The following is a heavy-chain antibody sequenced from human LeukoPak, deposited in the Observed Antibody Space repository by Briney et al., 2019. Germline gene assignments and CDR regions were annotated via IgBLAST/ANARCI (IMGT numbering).Heavy chain of an antibody. Sequence: GGSLRLSCAASGFTFSSYAMSWVRQAPGKGLEWVSAISGSGGSTYYADSVKGRFTISRDNAKNSLYLQMNSLRAEDTAVYYCARDHQWLVRGDYWGQGTLVTVSS. CDR3: ARDHQWLVRGDY. D-gene: IGHD6-19*01. CDR1: GFTFSSYA. V-gene: IGHV3-23*01. J-gene: IGHJ4*02. CDR2: ISGSGGST.